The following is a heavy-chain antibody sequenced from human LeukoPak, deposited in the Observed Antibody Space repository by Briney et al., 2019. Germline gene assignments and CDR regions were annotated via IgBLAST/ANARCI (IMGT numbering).Heavy chain of an antibody. CDR1: GYTFTNYG. D-gene: IGHD4-17*01. J-gene: IGHJ4*02. V-gene: IGHV1-2*02. Sequence: APVKVSCKASGYTFTNYGISWVRQAPGQGLEWMGWINPNSGGTNYAQKFQGRVTMTRDTSISTAYMELSRLRSDDTAVYYCAREFQATVTPGYWGQGTLVTVSS. CDR3: AREFQATVTPGY. CDR2: INPNSGGT.